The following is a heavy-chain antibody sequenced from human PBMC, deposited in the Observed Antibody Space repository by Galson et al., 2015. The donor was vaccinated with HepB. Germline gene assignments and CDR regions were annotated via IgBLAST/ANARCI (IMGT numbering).Heavy chain of an antibody. V-gene: IGHV1-2*04. CDR2: INPNSGGT. J-gene: IGHJ6*02. D-gene: IGHD6-13*01. CDR1: GYTFTGYY. CDR3: ARDTSFSWNYYYYGMDV. Sequence: SVKVSCKASGYTFTGYYMHWVRQAPGQGLEWMGWINPNSGGTNYAQKFQGWVTMTRDTSISTAYMELSRLRSDDTAVYYCARDTSFSWNYYYYGMDVWGQGTTVTVSS.